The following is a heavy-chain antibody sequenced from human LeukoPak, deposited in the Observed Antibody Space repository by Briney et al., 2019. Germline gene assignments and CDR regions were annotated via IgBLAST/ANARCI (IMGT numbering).Heavy chain of an antibody. J-gene: IGHJ4*02. CDR1: GGTFSSYA. CDR2: IIPILGIA. Sequence: SVKVSCKASGGTFSSYAISWVRQAPGQGLEWMGRIIPILGIANYAQKFQGRDTITADKSTSTAYMELSSLRSEDTAVYYCASSSMITFGGVIVTHFDYWGQGTLVTVSS. CDR3: ASSSMITFGGVIVTHFDY. D-gene: IGHD3-16*02. V-gene: IGHV1-69*04.